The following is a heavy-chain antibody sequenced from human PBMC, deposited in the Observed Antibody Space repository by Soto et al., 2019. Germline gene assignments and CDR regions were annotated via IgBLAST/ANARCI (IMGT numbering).Heavy chain of an antibody. J-gene: IGHJ5*02. CDR2: ISYDGSNK. D-gene: IGHD4-17*01. Sequence: PGGSLRLSCAASGFTFSSYGMHWVRQAQGKGLEWVAVISYDGSNKYYADSVKGRFTISRDNSKNTLYLQMNSMRAEDTAVYYCAKAVRATVVTLNWFDPWGQGTLVTVSS. V-gene: IGHV3-30*18. CDR1: GFTFSSYG. CDR3: AKAVRATVVTLNWFDP.